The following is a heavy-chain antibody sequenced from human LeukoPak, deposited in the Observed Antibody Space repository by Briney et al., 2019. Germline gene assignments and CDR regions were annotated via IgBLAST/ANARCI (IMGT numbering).Heavy chain of an antibody. V-gene: IGHV3-30-3*01. CDR3: AKEFDSYVLYYFDY. J-gene: IGHJ4*02. Sequence: GGSLRLSCAASGFTFSSYAMHWVRQAPGKGLEWVAVISYDGSNKYYADSVKGRFTISRDNSKNTLYLQMNSLRAEDTAVYYCAKEFDSYVLYYFDYWGQGTLVTVSS. CDR1: GFTFSSYA. D-gene: IGHD5-18*01. CDR2: ISYDGSNK.